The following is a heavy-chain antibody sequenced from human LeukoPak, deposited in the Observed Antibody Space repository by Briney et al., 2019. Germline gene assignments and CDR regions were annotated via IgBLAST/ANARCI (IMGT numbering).Heavy chain of an antibody. CDR1: GYTFTSYG. CDR2: ISAYNGNT. V-gene: IGHV1-18*01. Sequence: ASVKVSCKASGYTFTSYGISWVRQAPGQGLEWMGWISAYNGNTNYAQKPQGRVTMTTDTSTSTAYMALRSLRSDDTAVYYCARGVSSSWYKRYYYYGMDVWGQGTTVTVSS. J-gene: IGHJ6*02. D-gene: IGHD6-13*01. CDR3: ARGVSSSWYKRYYYYGMDV.